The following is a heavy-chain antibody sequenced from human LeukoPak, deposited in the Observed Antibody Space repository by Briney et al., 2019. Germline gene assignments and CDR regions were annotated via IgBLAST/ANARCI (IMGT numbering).Heavy chain of an antibody. CDR1: GGSFSGYY. CDR3: ARFKVVVTNDAFDI. Sequence: PSETLSLTCAVYGGSFSGYYWSWIRQPPGKGLEWIGEINLSGSTNYNPSLKSRVTISVDTSKNQFSLKPSSVTAADTAVYYCARFKVVVTNDAFDIWGQGTMVTVSS. J-gene: IGHJ3*02. CDR2: INLSGST. D-gene: IGHD3-22*01. V-gene: IGHV4-34*01.